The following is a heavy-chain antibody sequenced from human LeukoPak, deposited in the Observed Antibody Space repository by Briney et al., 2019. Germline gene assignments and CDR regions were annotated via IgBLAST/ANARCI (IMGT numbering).Heavy chain of an antibody. V-gene: IGHV3-30*18. D-gene: IGHD1-26*01. CDR3: AKNSGSYYFDY. J-gene: IGHJ4*02. CDR1: GFTFSSYG. CDR2: ISYDGSNK. Sequence: GGSLRLSCAASGFTFSSYGMHWVRQAPGKGLEWVAVISYDGSNKYYADSVKGRFTISRDNSKNTLYLQMNSLRAEDTAVYYCAKNSGSYYFDYWGQGTLVTVSS.